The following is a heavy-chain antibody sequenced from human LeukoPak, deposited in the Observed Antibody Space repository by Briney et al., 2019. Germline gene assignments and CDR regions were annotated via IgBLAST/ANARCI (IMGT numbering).Heavy chain of an antibody. CDR3: AKIPRTYYYDSSG. Sequence: SETLSLTCTVSGGSISSYYWSWIRQHPGKGLEWIGYIYYSGSTYYNPSLKSRVTISVDTSKNQFSLKLSSVTAADTAVYYCAKIPRTYYYDSSGWGQGTLVTVSS. J-gene: IGHJ4*02. CDR2: IYYSGST. V-gene: IGHV4-59*06. D-gene: IGHD3-22*01. CDR1: GGSISSYY.